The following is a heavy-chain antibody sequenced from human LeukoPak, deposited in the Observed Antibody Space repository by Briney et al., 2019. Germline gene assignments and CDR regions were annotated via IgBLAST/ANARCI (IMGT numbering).Heavy chain of an antibody. Sequence: SETLSLTCTVSGGSINPYRWSWIRQPPGKGLEWIGYIYYTGSTNYNPSLKSRVTISVDTSKNQFSLKLSSVTAADTAVYYCARAPLTDYYDSSGYIWFDPWGQGTLVTVSS. V-gene: IGHV4-59*01. J-gene: IGHJ5*02. CDR1: GGSINPYR. CDR2: IYYTGST. CDR3: ARAPLTDYYDSSGYIWFDP. D-gene: IGHD3-22*01.